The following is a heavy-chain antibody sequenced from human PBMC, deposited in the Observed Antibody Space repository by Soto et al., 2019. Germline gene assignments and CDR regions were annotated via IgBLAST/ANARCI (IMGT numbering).Heavy chain of an antibody. Sequence: SETLSLTCTVSGGSISSGGYYWSWIRQHPGKGLEWIGYIYYSGSTYYNPSLKSRVTISVDTSKNQFSLKLSSVTAADTAVYYCASYSRSGTSAFDIWGQGTMGTVSS. J-gene: IGHJ3*02. CDR2: IYYSGST. D-gene: IGHD6-13*01. CDR3: ASYSRSGTSAFDI. CDR1: GGSISSGGYY. V-gene: IGHV4-31*03.